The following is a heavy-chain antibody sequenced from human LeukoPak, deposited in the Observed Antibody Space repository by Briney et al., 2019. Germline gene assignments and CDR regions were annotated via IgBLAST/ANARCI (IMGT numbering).Heavy chain of an antibody. V-gene: IGHV4-39*07. D-gene: IGHD2-2*01. Sequence: SETLSLTCTVSGGSISSSSYYWGWIRQPPGKGLEWIGGIYYSGSTYYNPSLKSRVTISVDTSKNRFSLKLSSVTAADTAVYYCARGTAGIGYCSSTSCYGGPSWFDPWGQGTLVTVSS. CDR1: GGSISSSSYY. J-gene: IGHJ5*02. CDR2: IYYSGST. CDR3: ARGTAGIGYCSSTSCYGGPSWFDP.